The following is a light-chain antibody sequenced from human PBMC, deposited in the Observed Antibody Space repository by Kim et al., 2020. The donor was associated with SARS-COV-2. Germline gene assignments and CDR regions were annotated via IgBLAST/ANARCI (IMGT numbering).Light chain of an antibody. CDR2: QDI. V-gene: IGLV3-1*01. J-gene: IGLJ2*01. CDR1: NLGDKC. CDR3: QAWDASSVV. Sequence: VTPGQTATITCAGHNLGDKCASGYQQKAGQSPILFINQDIERPSGIPERFSGSNSGNTATLTISGTQAMDEADYYCQAWDASSVVFGGGTQLTVL.